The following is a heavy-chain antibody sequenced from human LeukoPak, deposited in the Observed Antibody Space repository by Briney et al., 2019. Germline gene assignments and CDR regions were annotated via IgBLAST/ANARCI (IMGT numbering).Heavy chain of an antibody. CDR2: IYYSGTT. CDR3: ARDVLAYCGGDCYSGFFDY. CDR1: GGSIRGYY. Sequence: SETLSLTCTVSGGSIRGYYWSWIRQPPGKGLEWIGYIYYSGTTKYNPSLKSRVTISVDTSKNQISLRLSSVTAADTAVYYCARDVLAYCGGDCYSGFFDYWGQGTLVTVSS. J-gene: IGHJ4*02. D-gene: IGHD2-21*02. V-gene: IGHV4-59*01.